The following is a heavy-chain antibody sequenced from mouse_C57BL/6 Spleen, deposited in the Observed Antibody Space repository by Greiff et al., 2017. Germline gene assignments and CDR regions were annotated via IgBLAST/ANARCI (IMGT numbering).Heavy chain of an antibody. CDR1: GYTFTSYW. J-gene: IGHJ2*01. Sequence: QVQLQQPGAELVRPGSSVKLSCKASGYTFTSYWMHWVKQRPIQGLEWIGNIDPSDSETHYNQKFKDKATLTVDKSSSTAYMQLSSLTSEDSAVYYCARWRTPYYFDGWGQGTTLTVSS. CDR3: ARWRTPYYFDG. CDR2: IDPSDSET. V-gene: IGHV1-52*01.